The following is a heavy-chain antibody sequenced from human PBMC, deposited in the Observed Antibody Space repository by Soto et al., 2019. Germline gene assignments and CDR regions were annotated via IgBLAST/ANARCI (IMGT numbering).Heavy chain of an antibody. D-gene: IGHD3-9*01. CDR1: GGSISSYY. V-gene: IGHV4-59*01. CDR3: ARSDYDILTGYPDAFDI. J-gene: IGHJ3*02. Sequence: QVQLQESGPGLVKPSETLSLTCTVSGGSISSYYWSWIRQPPGKGLEWIGYIYYSGSTNYNPSLKSRVTIPVDTSQNQFSLKLSSVTAADTAVYYCARSDYDILTGYPDAFDIWGQGTMVTVSS. CDR2: IYYSGST.